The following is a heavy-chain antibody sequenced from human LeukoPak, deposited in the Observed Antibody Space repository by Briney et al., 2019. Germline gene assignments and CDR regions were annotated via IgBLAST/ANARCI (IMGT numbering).Heavy chain of an antibody. J-gene: IGHJ4*02. V-gene: IGHV4-34*01. CDR2: INHSGST. D-gene: IGHD3-10*01. Sequence: SETLSLTCAVYGGSFSGYYWSWIRKPPGKGLEWIGEINHSGSTNYNPSLKIRGTISVDTARNKFSLKLSSVTAADTAVYYCASGRVVRGVIDYWGQGTLVTVSS. CDR1: GGSFSGYY. CDR3: ASGRVVRGVIDY.